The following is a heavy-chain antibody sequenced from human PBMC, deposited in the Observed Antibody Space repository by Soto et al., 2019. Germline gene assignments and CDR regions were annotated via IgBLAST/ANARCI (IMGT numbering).Heavy chain of an antibody. J-gene: IGHJ4*02. CDR3: ATTGPY. CDR1: GFTFSSYG. Sequence: GGSLRLSCAASGFTFSSYGLHWVRQAPGKGLEWVAVIWFDGSNKFYADSVKGRFTISRDNSKNTVSLQMNSLRDEDSAAYYCATTGPYWGQGTLVTVAS. CDR2: IWFDGSNK. V-gene: IGHV3-33*01.